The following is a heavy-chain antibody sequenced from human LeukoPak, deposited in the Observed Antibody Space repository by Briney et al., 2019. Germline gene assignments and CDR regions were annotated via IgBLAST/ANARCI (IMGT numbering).Heavy chain of an antibody. J-gene: IGHJ4*02. D-gene: IGHD6-13*01. V-gene: IGHV1-18*01. CDR1: GYTFTSYG. CDR2: ISAYNGNT. CDR3: ARSERDGSSWYGGYYFDY. Sequence: ASVKVSCKASGYTFTSYGISWVRQAPGQGLEWMGWISAYNGNTNYAQKLQGRVTMTTDTSTSTAYMELRSLRSDDTAVYYCARSERDGSSWYGGYYFDYWGQGTLVTVSS.